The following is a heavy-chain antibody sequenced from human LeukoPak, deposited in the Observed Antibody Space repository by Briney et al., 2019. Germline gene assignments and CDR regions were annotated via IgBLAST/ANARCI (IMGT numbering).Heavy chain of an antibody. J-gene: IGHJ6*02. CDR1: GFTFSAYA. D-gene: IGHD3-10*02. Sequence: GGSLRLSCEASGFTFSAYAMHWVRQAPGKGLECVSSIGSDNKQHYSESVKGRFAIPRNNSKSMLFLQPNSLRAEDTALYYFARELHYYVAMDVWGQGTTVTVPS. V-gene: IGHV3-23*01. CDR3: ARELHYYVAMDV. CDR2: IGSDNKQ.